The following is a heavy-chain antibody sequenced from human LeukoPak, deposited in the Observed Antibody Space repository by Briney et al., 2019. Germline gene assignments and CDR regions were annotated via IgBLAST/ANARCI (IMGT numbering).Heavy chain of an antibody. CDR2: ISSSSSYI. V-gene: IGHV3-21*01. CDR1: GFTFSSYS. Sequence: PGGSLRLSCAASGFTFSSYSMNWVRQAPGKGLEWVSSISSSSSYIYYADSVKGRFTISRDNAKNSLYLQMNSLRAEDTAVYYCARVLELGAAAGNWGQGTLVTVSS. D-gene: IGHD6-13*01. J-gene: IGHJ4*02. CDR3: ARVLELGAAAGN.